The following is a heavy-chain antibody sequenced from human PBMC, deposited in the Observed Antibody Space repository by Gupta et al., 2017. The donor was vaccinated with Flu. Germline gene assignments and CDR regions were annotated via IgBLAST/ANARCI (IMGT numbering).Heavy chain of an antibody. CDR1: VASVNTYL. CDR2: IDYSGTT. J-gene: IGHJ4*02. CDR3: ARIDELMGAPLGDF. D-gene: IGHD2-8*01. V-gene: IGHV4-59*02. Sequence: VQLLVSGPGLVNPLESLSLTCSVSVASVNTYLWSWIRLPPGKGMEWSAYIDYSGTTHRSRSLKGRITMSLDTTKNQFSLKWRSMTAADTAVYDCARIDELMGAPLGDFWGRGTLVTVAA.